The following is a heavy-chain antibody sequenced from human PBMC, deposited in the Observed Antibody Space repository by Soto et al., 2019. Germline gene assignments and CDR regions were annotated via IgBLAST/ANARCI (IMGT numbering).Heavy chain of an antibody. CDR1: GYTFTSYD. V-gene: IGHV1-8*01. J-gene: IGHJ4*02. Sequence: QVQLVQSGAEVKKPGASVKVSCKASGYTFTSYDINWVRQATGQGLEWMGWMNPNSGNTGYAQKFQGRVTMTRNTSISTAYMELSSLRSEDTAVYYSARGRDIVVVVAATLYYFDYWGQGTLVTVSS. CDR2: MNPNSGNT. CDR3: ARGRDIVVVVAATLYYFDY. D-gene: IGHD2-15*01.